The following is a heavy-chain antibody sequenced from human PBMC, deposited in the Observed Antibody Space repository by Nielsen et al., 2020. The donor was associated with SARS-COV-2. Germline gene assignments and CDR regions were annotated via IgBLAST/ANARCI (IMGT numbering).Heavy chain of an antibody. D-gene: IGHD2-2*03. Sequence: GGSLRLSCTASGFTFSNSAMSWVRQTSGKGLEWVSSISGSGDRTDYADSVKGRVIISRDNSKNTLHLQMNSLRAEDKALYFCAKDFHGSVADFFGNWGQGTLVTVSS. V-gene: IGHV3-23*01. CDR3: AKDFHGSVADFFGN. CDR1: GFTFSNSA. CDR2: ISGSGDRT. J-gene: IGHJ4*02.